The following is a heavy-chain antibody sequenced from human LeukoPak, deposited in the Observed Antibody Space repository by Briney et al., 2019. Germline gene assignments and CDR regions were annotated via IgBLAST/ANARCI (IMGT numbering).Heavy chain of an antibody. J-gene: IGHJ3*02. CDR2: INHSGST. V-gene: IGHV4-34*01. CDR1: GGSFSGYY. CDR3: ARPAYYYDSTRDAFDI. D-gene: IGHD3-22*01. Sequence: MPSETLSLTCAVYGGSFSGYYWSWIRQPPGKGLEWIGEINHSGSTNYNPSLKSRVTISVDTSKNQFSLKLSSVTAADTAVYYCARPAYYYDSTRDAFDIWGQGTMVTVSS.